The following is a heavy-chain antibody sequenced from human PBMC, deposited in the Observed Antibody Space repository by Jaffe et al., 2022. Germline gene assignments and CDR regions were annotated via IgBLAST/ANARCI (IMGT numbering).Heavy chain of an antibody. Sequence: QLQLQESGPGLVKPSETLSLTCTVSGGSISSSSYYWGWIRQPPGKGLEWIGSIYYSGSTYYNPSLKSRVTISVDTSKNQFSLKLSSVTAADTAVYYCARHSPLSRQVAGTSYWFDPWGQGTLVTVSS. CDR1: GGSISSSSYY. J-gene: IGHJ5*02. V-gene: IGHV4-39*01. CDR2: IYYSGST. D-gene: IGHD6-19*01. CDR3: ARHSPLSRQVAGTSYWFDP.